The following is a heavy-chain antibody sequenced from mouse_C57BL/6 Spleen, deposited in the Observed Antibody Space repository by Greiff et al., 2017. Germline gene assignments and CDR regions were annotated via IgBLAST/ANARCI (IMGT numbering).Heavy chain of an antibody. CDR3: ARQSMAPGDYDY. Sequence: DVKLQESGGDLVKPGGSLKLSCAASGFTFSSYGMSWVRQTPDKRLEWVATISSGGSYTYYPDSVKGRFTISRDNAKNTLYLQMSSLKSEDTAMDYCARQSMAPGDYDYWGQGTTLTVSS. CDR1: GFTFSSYG. J-gene: IGHJ2*01. D-gene: IGHD1-1*02. CDR2: ISSGGSYT. V-gene: IGHV5-6*02.